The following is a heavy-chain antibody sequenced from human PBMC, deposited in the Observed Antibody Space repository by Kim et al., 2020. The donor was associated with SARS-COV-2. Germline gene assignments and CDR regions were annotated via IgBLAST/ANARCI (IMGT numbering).Heavy chain of an antibody. Sequence: GGSLRLSCAASGFTFSSYWMHWVRQAPGKGLVWVSRINSDGSSTSYADSVKGRFTISRDNAKNTLYLQMNSLRAEDTAVYYCARAGQWFGELLPNYWGQGTLVTVSS. CDR2: INSDGSST. D-gene: IGHD3-10*01. V-gene: IGHV3-74*01. CDR3: ARAGQWFGELLPNY. J-gene: IGHJ4*02. CDR1: GFTFSSYW.